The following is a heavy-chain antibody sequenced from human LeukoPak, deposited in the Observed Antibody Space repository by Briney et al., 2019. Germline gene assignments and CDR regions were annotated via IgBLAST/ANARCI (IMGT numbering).Heavy chain of an antibody. J-gene: IGHJ3*01. V-gene: IGHV4-59*01. Sequence: SETLSLTSAVHGGSLSGYYWSWIRQPPGEGLECIGYIYYSGSTNYNPSLKSRVTISIDTSKNQFYMKLSSVTAADTALYYCARGGPWERGDVWGQGTMVTVSS. CDR1: GGSLSGYY. CDR3: ARGGPWERGDV. D-gene: IGHD1-26*01. CDR2: IYYSGST.